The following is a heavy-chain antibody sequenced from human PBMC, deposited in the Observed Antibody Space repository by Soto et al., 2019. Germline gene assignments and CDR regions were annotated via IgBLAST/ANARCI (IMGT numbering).Heavy chain of an antibody. CDR1: GFTFSAYA. CDR2: LSASGGDT. Sequence: GGSLRLSCAASGFTFSAYAMTWVRQGPGKGLEWVSALSASGGDTYYADSVKGRFTISRDNSKNTLYLQLSSLRADDTAVYYCARPGYYDYTWGTYLVYWGQGTPVTVSS. V-gene: IGHV3-23*01. J-gene: IGHJ4*02. D-gene: IGHD3-16*02. CDR3: ARPGYYDYTWGTYLVY.